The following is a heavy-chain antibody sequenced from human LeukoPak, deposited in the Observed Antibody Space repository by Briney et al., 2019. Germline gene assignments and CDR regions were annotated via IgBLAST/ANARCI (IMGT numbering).Heavy chain of an antibody. Sequence: GGSLRLSCAASGFTFSSYGMHWVRQAPGKGLEWVAFIRYDGSNKYYADSVKGRFTISRDNSKNTLYLQMNSLRAEDTAVYYCAKDSMWLLDKEGIDYWGQGTLVTVSS. CDR1: GFTFSSYG. D-gene: IGHD5-12*01. V-gene: IGHV3-30*02. CDR2: IRYDGSNK. J-gene: IGHJ4*02. CDR3: AKDSMWLLDKEGIDY.